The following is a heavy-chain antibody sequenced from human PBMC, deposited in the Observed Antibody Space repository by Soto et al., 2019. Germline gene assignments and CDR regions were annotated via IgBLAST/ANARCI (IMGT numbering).Heavy chain of an antibody. CDR1: GFTFSTFG. CDR2: TSYDGSNN. D-gene: IGHD5-18*01. V-gene: IGHV3-30*18. J-gene: IGHJ4*02. CDR3: AKEGIQLWSAFDY. Sequence: QVQLVESGGGVVQPGRSLRLSCAASGFTFSTFGMHWVRQAPGKGLEWVAVTSYDGSNNYYADSVKGRFTISRDNSKNTLYLQMNSLRAEDTAVYYCAKEGIQLWSAFDYWGQGTLVTVSS.